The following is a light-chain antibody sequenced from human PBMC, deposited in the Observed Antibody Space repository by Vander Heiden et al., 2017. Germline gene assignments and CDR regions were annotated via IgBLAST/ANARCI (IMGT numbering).Light chain of an antibody. J-gene: IGKJ4*01. CDR1: QTLLKSSNNKNY. CDR2: WAS. Sequence: DIVMTQYPDSLAVSLGERASVNCKSSQTLLKSSNNKNYLAWYQHKPGQPPKLLIYWASTWQSGVPDRFSGGGSGTDYTLTISSLQAEDVAVYYCQQYFTIPLTFGGGTKVEIK. V-gene: IGKV4-1*01. CDR3: QQYFTIPLT.